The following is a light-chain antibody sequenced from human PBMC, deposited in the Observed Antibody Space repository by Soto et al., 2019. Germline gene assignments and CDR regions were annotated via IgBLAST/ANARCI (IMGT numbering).Light chain of an antibody. CDR3: QRYGRSPPIT. CDR2: GAS. CDR1: QSISSNY. J-gene: IGKJ5*01. V-gene: IGKV3-20*01. Sequence: EIVLTQSPGTLSLSPGERATLSCRASQSISSNYLAGYQQKPGQAPRLLIYGASSRAPGIPDRFSGSGSGTTFTLTISRLEPEDFAVYYCQRYGRSPPITFGQGTRLEIK.